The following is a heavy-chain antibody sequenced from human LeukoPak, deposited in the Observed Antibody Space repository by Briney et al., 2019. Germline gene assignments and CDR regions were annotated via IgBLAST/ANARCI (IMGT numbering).Heavy chain of an antibody. J-gene: IGHJ4*02. CDR1: GGTFSSYA. D-gene: IGHD3-9*01. V-gene: IGHV1-18*01. CDR2: ISAYNGNT. CDR3: ARGQDYDILTGYQHYFDY. Sequence: ASVKVSCKASGGTFSSYAISWVRQAPGQGLEWMGWISAYNGNTNYAQKLQGRVTMTTDTSTSTAYMELRSLRSDDTAVYHCARGQDYDILTGYQHYFDYWGQGTLVTVSS.